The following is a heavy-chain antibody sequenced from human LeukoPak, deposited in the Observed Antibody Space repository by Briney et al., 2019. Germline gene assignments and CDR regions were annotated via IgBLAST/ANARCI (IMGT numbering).Heavy chain of an antibody. CDR3: ARGPLWFGEYYFDY. J-gene: IGHJ4*02. CDR2: IYYSGST. D-gene: IGHD3-10*01. Sequence: SETLSLTCTVSGCSISSYYWSWIRQPPGKGLEWIGYIYYSGSTNYNPSLKSRVTISVDTSKNQFSLKLSSVTAADTAVYYCARGPLWFGEYYFDYWGQGTLVTVSS. V-gene: IGHV4-59*01. CDR1: GCSISSYY.